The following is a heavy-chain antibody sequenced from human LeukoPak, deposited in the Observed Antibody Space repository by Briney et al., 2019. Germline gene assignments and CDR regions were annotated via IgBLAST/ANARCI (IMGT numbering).Heavy chain of an antibody. Sequence: QPGGSLRLSCAASGFTFSSYWMSWVRQAPGKGLEWVGYIKSEAYGGTADYAASVKGRFTISRDDSKRIAYLHVDSLKTEDTAVYYCSREDYYYGSPTHRGSDHWGQGTLVTVSS. CDR2: IKSEAYGGTA. CDR3: SREDYYYGSPTHRGSDH. V-gene: IGHV3-49*04. D-gene: IGHD3-10*01. CDR1: GFTFSSYW. J-gene: IGHJ5*02.